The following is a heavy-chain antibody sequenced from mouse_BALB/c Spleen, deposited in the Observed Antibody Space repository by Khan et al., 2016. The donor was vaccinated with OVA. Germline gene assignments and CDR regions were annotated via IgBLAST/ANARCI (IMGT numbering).Heavy chain of an antibody. D-gene: IGHD4-1*01. CDR2: IYPGNTDT. CDR3: TRRNWDVAWFAY. J-gene: IGHJ3*01. CDR1: GYTFTSYW. Sequence: VQLQQPGTVLARPGASVKMSCKASGYTFTSYWMHWVKQRPGQGLEWIGDIYPGNTDTNYNQKFKGKAKLTAVTSTSTAYMELYSLTNEDSAVYYCTRRNWDVAWFAYLGQGTLVTVSA. V-gene: IGHV1-5*01.